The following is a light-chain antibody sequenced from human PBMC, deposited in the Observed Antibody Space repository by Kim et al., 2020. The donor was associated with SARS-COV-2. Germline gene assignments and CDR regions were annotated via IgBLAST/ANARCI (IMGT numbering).Light chain of an antibody. CDR3: DARDGSGNGGV. CDR2: GED. Sequence: ALRETVRCTGRGDSLRNDYASWYQQMPGQAPVLVIYGEDKRPSGVPDRLSGSRSGNTASLTISGAQAEDEADYYCDARDGSGNGGVFGGGTKVTVL. V-gene: IGLV3-19*01. CDR1: SLRNDY. J-gene: IGLJ3*02.